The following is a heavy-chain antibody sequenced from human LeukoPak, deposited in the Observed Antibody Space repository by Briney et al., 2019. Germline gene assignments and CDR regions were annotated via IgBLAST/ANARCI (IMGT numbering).Heavy chain of an antibody. CDR3: TRAITYFYGSVTYDWFDS. CDR1: GFTFSNYW. V-gene: IGHV3-7*01. Sequence: GGSLRLSCAASGFTFSNYWMSWVRQAPGKGLEWVANIKQDGSEKYYVDSVKGRFIISRDNAKNMVYLQMNSLRADDTAIYYCTRAITYFYGSVTYDWFDSWGQGTRVTVSS. CDR2: IKQDGSEK. J-gene: IGHJ5*01. D-gene: IGHD3-10*01.